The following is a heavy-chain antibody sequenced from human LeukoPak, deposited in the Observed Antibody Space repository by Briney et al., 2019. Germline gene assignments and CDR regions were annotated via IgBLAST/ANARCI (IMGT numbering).Heavy chain of an antibody. Sequence: GASVKVSCKASGGTFSSYAISWVRQAPGQGLEWMGGIIPIFGTANYAQKFQGRVTITADESTSTAYMELSSLRSDDTAVYYCARGKVGATINWLDPWGQGTLVTVSS. CDR3: ARGKVGATINWLDP. CDR2: IIPIFGTA. J-gene: IGHJ5*02. D-gene: IGHD1-26*01. V-gene: IGHV1-69*01. CDR1: GGTFSSYA.